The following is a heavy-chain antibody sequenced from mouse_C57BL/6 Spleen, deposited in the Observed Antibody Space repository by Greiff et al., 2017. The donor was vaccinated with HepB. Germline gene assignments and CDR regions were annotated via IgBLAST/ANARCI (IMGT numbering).Heavy chain of an antibody. Sequence: QVQLQQSGPELVKPGASVKISCKASGYAFSSSWMNWVKQRPGKGLEWIGRIYPGDGDTNYNGKFKGKATLTADKSSSTAYMQLSSLTSEDSAVYFCARRDYYGSSYVGDAMDYWGQGTSVTVSS. CDR2: IYPGDGDT. V-gene: IGHV1-82*01. CDR3: ARRDYYGSSYVGDAMDY. CDR1: GYAFSSSW. J-gene: IGHJ4*01. D-gene: IGHD1-1*01.